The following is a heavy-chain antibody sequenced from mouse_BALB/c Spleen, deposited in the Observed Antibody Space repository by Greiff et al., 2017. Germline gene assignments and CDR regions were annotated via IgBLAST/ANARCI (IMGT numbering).Heavy chain of an antibody. CDR3: ARLRDYGMDY. D-gene: IGHD2-4*01. Sequence: EVKLQESGPGLVKPSQSLSLTCTVTGYSITSDYAWNWIRQFPGNKLEWMGYISYSGSTSYNPSLKSRISITRDTSKNQFFLQLNSVTTEDTATYYCARLRDYGMDYWGQGTSVTVSS. CDR2: ISYSGST. V-gene: IGHV3-2*02. CDR1: GYSITSDYA. J-gene: IGHJ4*01.